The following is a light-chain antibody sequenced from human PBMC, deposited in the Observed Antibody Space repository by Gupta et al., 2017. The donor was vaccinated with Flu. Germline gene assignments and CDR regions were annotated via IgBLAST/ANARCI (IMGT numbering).Light chain of an antibody. CDR1: QSVSSNY. V-gene: IGKV3-20*01. Sequence: EIVLTQSPGTLSLSPGERATLSCRASQSVSSNYLAWYQQKPGQAPRLLIHGASTRATGVPDRFSGSGSGTDFTLTITRLEAEDFEVYYCQQYGSSPRYSFGQGTKLEIK. CDR2: GAS. J-gene: IGKJ2*03. CDR3: QQYGSSPRYS.